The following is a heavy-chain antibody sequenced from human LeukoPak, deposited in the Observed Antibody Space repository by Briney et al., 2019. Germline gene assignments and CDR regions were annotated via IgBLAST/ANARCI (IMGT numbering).Heavy chain of an antibody. V-gene: IGHV3-21*01. CDR1: GFTFSSYG. CDR2: ISSSSSYI. Sequence: PGGSLRLSCAASGFTFSSYGMSWVRQAPGKGLEWVSSISSSSSYIYYADSVKGRFTISRDNAKNSLYLQMNSLRAEDTAVYYCARRPPQDYYYYYMDVWGKGTTVTVSS. CDR3: ARRPPQDYYYYYMDV. J-gene: IGHJ6*03.